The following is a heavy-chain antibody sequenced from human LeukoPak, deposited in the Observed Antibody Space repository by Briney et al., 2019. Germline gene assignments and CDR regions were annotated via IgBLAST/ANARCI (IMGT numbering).Heavy chain of an antibody. CDR1: GGTFSSYA. D-gene: IGHD3-22*01. Sequence: GASVKVSCKASGGTFSSYAISWVRQAPGQGLGWMGGIIPIFGTANYAQKFQGRVTITTDESTSTAYMELSSLRSEDTAVYYCAGGTYYYDSSGYYPFDYWGQGTLVTVSS. CDR3: AGGTYYYDSSGYYPFDY. J-gene: IGHJ4*02. V-gene: IGHV1-69*05. CDR2: IIPIFGTA.